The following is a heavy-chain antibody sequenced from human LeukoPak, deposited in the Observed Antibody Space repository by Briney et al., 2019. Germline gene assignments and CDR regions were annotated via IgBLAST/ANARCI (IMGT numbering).Heavy chain of an antibody. CDR1: GYTFTGYY. J-gene: IGHJ6*03. CDR2: INPNSGGT. D-gene: IGHD6-13*01. CDR3: ARGRRGRAAADFFSDYYYMDV. V-gene: IGHV1-2*02. Sequence: ASVKVSCKASGYTFTGYYMHWVRQAPGQGLEWMGWINPNSGGTNYAQKFQGRVTMTRDTSISTAYMELSSLRSEDTAVYYCARGRRGRAAADFFSDYYYMDVWGKGTTVTVSS.